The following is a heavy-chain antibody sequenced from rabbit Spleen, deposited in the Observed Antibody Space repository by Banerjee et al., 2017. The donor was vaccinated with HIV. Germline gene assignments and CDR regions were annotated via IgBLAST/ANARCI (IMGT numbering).Heavy chain of an antibody. J-gene: IGHJ4*01. CDR3: ARGVFVWDSGYPSNL. CDR2: IHAGSSGNT. Sequence: QEQLVESGGGLVKPEGSLKLSCTASGFSFSNKVVMCWVRQAPGKGLEWIACIHAGSSGNTYYASWAKGRFTISKTSSTTVTLQMTSLTAADTATYFCARGVFVWDSGYPSNLWGQGPLVTVS. CDR1: GFSFSNKVV. D-gene: IGHD1-1*01. V-gene: IGHV1S45*01.